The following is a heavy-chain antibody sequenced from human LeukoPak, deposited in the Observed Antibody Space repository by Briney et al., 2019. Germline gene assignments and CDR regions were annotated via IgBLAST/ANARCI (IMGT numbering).Heavy chain of an antibody. J-gene: IGHJ3*02. V-gene: IGHV4-59*01. Sequence: SETLSLTCTVSGGSISSYYWSWIRQPPGKGLEWIGYIYYSGSTNYNPSLKSRVTISVDTSKNQFSLKLSSVTAADTAVYYCARLDGYAFDIWGQGTMVTVSS. CDR2: IYYSGST. CDR1: GGSISSYY. CDR3: ARLDGYAFDI. D-gene: IGHD6-6*01.